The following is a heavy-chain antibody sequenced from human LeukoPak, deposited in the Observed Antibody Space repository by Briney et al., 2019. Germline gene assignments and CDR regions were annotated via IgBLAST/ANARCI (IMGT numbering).Heavy chain of an antibody. CDR2: ISAYNGNT. CDR3: ARDQDTIFGVVTLYYHYGMDV. V-gene: IGHV1-18*01. J-gene: IGHJ6*02. D-gene: IGHD3-3*01. Sequence: GASVKVSCKASGYTFTSYGISWVRQAPGQGLEWMGWISAYNGNTNYAQKLQGRVTMTTDTSTSTAYMELRSLRSDDTAVYYCARDQDTIFGVVTLYYHYGMDVWGQGTTVTVSS. CDR1: GYTFTSYG.